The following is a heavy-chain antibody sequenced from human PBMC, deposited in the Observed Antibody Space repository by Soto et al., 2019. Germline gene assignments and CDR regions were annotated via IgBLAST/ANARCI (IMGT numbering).Heavy chain of an antibody. CDR3: ARDLFPLSTVENWLDT. D-gene: IGHD4-4*01. V-gene: IGHV3-48*02. J-gene: IGHJ5*01. CDR1: GFTFSIYS. Sequence: EVQLVESGGALVQPGGSLRLSCAASGFTFSIYSMNWVRQAPGKGLEWVSYISSSSGTIYYADSVKGRFTISRDNATNWTYLPITSLRDDDTAVYYCARDLFPLSTVENWLDTWGPGTL. CDR2: ISSSSGTI.